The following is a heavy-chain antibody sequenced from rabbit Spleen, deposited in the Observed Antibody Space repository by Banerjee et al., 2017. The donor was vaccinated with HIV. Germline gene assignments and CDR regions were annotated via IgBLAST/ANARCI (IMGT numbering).Heavy chain of an antibody. CDR3: ARDTSTSFSTYGMDL. CDR2: IYAGSSSNT. CDR1: GFSFNSGDD. V-gene: IGHV1S40*01. D-gene: IGHD1-1*01. Sequence: QSLEESGGGLVKPGASLTLTCKASGFSFNSGDDMCWVRQAPGKGLEWIACIYAGSSSNTYSATWAKGRFTISKTSSTTVTLQMTSLSAADTATYFCARDTSTSFSTYGMDLWGQGTPGHRL. J-gene: IGHJ3*01.